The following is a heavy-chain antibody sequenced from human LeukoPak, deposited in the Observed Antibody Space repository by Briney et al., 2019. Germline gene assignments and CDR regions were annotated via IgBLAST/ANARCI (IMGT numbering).Heavy chain of an antibody. J-gene: IGHJ6*02. CDR2: MNPNSGNT. CDR1: GYTFTSYD. D-gene: IGHD5-18*01. Sequence: ASVKVSCKASGYTFTSYDINWVRQATGQGLEWMRWMNPNSGNTGYAQKFQGRVTMTRNTSISTAYMELSSLRSEDTAVYYCARHYSYGYYYYGMDVWGQGTTVTVSS. CDR3: ARHYSYGYYYYGMDV. V-gene: IGHV1-8*01.